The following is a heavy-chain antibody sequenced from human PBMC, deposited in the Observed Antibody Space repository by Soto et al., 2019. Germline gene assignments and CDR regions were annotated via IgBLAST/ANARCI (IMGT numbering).Heavy chain of an antibody. CDR3: ARQQSSSGWYLIDY. CDR2: IYYSGST. V-gene: IGHV4-59*08. J-gene: IGHJ4*02. Sequence: ETLSLTCTVSGGSISSYYWSWIRQPPGKGLEWIGYIYYSGSTNYNPSLKSRVTISVDTSKNQFSLKLSSVTAADTAVYYCARQQSSSGWYLIDYWGQGTLVTVSS. CDR1: GGSISSYY. D-gene: IGHD6-19*01.